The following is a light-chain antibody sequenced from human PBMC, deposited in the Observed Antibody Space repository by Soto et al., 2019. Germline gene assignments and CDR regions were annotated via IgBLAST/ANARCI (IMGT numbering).Light chain of an antibody. J-gene: IGKJ2*01. Sequence: DIQMTQSPSSLSTSVGDRVTITCQASQDIRISLNWYQHKPGKAPKLLIYDASSLLMGVPSRFSGGGSGTYFTLTISSLQPVDIATYYCQQFEDVPFTFGQGTK. CDR2: DAS. CDR1: QDIRIS. CDR3: QQFEDVPFT. V-gene: IGKV1-33*01.